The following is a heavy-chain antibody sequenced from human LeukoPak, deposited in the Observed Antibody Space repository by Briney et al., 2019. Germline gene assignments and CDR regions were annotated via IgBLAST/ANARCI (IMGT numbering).Heavy chain of an antibody. Sequence: SETLSLTCTVSGGSISSYYWSWIRQPPGKGLEWIGSIYHSGSTNYNPSLKSRVTISVDTSKNQFSLKLRSVTAADTAVYYCARENGYKYDYWGQGALVTVSS. V-gene: IGHV4-59*01. CDR1: GGSISSYY. CDR2: IYHSGST. CDR3: ARENGYKYDY. J-gene: IGHJ4*02. D-gene: IGHD5-24*01.